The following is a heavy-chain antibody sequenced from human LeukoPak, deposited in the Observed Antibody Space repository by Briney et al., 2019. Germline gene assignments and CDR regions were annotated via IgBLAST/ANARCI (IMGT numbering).Heavy chain of an antibody. CDR3: AKEGFDY. CDR2: IYSGGDT. CDR1: GLTVSSNY. Sequence: GGSLRLSCAASGLTVSSNYMSWVRQAPGKGLEWVSVIYSGGDTFYADSVKGRFTISRDTSKNTVFLQMNSLRAEDTAVYYCAKEGFDYWGQGTLVTVSS. J-gene: IGHJ4*02. V-gene: IGHV3-53*01.